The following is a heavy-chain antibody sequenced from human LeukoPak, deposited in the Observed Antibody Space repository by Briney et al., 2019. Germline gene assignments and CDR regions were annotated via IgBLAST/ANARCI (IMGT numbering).Heavy chain of an antibody. D-gene: IGHD4-23*01. V-gene: IGHV3-23*01. CDR2: IRGSGGGT. CDR3: AKDRATVVTLGFDY. CDR1: GFTFSSYA. J-gene: IGHJ4*02. Sequence: QAGGSLRLSCAASGFTFSSYAMSWVRQAPGKGLEWVSSIRGSGGGTNYGDSVKGRFTISRYNSKNTLYLQMNSLRAEDTAVYYCAKDRATVVTLGFDYWGQGTLVTVSS.